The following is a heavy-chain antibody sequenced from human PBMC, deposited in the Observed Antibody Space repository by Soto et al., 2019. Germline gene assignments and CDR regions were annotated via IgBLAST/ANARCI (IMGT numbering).Heavy chain of an antibody. CDR3: ARPFQSWPGGWYFDL. Sequence: QVQLVQSGAEVKKPGSSVKVSCKASGGTFSSYSINWVRQAPGQGLEWMGGIIPIFGTANYAQKVQGRVTLTADEYTSTAHMELSSLRNEDTAVYYCARPFQSWPGGWYFDLWGRGTLVTVSS. D-gene: IGHD3-16*01. CDR2: IIPIFGTA. J-gene: IGHJ2*01. CDR1: GGTFSSYS. V-gene: IGHV1-69*01.